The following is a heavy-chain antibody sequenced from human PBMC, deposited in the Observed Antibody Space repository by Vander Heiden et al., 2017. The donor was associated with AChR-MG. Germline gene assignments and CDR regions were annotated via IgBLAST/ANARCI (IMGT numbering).Heavy chain of an antibody. CDR2: ISGSGGST. D-gene: IGHD3-10*01. CDR1: GFTFSSYA. Sequence: EVQLLESGGGLVQPGGSLRLSCAASGFTFSSYAMSWVRQAPGKGLEWVSAISGSGGSTYYADSVKGRFTISRDNSKNTLYLQMNSLRAEDTAVYYCAKVAPGSYYYGSGPGDWFDPWGQGTLVTVSS. CDR3: AKVAPGSYYYGSGPGDWFDP. J-gene: IGHJ5*02. V-gene: IGHV3-23*01.